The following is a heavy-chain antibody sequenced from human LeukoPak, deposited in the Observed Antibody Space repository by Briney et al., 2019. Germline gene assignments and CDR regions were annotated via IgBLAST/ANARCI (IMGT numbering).Heavy chain of an antibody. V-gene: IGHV4-61*02. Sequence: PSETLSLTCTVSGDSISSGSYYWSWIRQPAGKGLEWIGRIYGSGRTNYNLSLKSRVTISVDTSKNQFSLRLSSVTAADTAVYYCARVYYSNSYDYWYFDLWGRGTLVTVSS. CDR1: GDSISSGSYY. CDR2: IYGSGRT. CDR3: ARVYYSNSYDYWYFDL. J-gene: IGHJ2*01. D-gene: IGHD6-13*01.